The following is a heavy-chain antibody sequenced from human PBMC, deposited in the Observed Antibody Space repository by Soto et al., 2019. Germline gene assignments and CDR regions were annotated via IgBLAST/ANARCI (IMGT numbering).Heavy chain of an antibody. V-gene: IGHV1-69*13. D-gene: IGHD1-26*01. CDR3: ARPELYSGSPAFDI. J-gene: IGHJ3*02. CDR2: IIPIFGTA. CDR1: GGTFSSYA. Sequence: SVKVSCKASGGTFSSYAISWVRQAPGQGLEWMGGIIPIFGTANYAQKFQGRVTITADEPTSTAYMELSSLRSEDTAVYYCARPELYSGSPAFDIWGQGTMVTGSS.